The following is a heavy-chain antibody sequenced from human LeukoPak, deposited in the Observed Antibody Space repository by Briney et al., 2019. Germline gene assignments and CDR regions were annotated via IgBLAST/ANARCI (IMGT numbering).Heavy chain of an antibody. D-gene: IGHD2-2*01. Sequence: PGGSLRLSCAASGVTFSSYWMSWVRQAPGKGLEWVANIKQDGSEKYYVDSVKGRFPISRDNAKNSLYLQMNSLRAEDTAVYYCARVRLGVVPAAFDYWGQGTLVTVSS. J-gene: IGHJ4*02. V-gene: IGHV3-7*01. CDR2: IKQDGSEK. CDR1: GVTFSSYW. CDR3: ARVRLGVVPAAFDY.